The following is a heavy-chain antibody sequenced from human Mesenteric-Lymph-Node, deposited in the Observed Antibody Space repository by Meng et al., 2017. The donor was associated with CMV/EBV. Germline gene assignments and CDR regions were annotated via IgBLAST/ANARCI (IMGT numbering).Heavy chain of an antibody. D-gene: IGHD3-22*01. J-gene: IGHJ4*02. CDR1: GSTGSGGYS. CDR2: IYHSGST. V-gene: IGHV4-30-2*01. Sequence: GSTGSGGYSWSWIRQPPGKGLEWIGYIYHSGSTYYNPSLKSRVTISVDRSKNQFSLKLSSVTAADTAVYYCARGLGDSSGYYPLFDYWGQGTLVTVSS. CDR3: ARGLGDSSGYYPLFDY.